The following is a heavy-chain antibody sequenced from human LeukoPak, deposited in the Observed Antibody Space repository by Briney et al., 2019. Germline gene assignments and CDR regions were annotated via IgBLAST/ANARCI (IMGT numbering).Heavy chain of an antibody. D-gene: IGHD4-17*01. V-gene: IGHV3-21*04. CDR1: GFTFSSYS. CDR2: ISSSSSYI. CDR3: ARELIESDYGDYYRGASDY. Sequence: PGGSLRLSCAASGFTFSSYSMNWVRQAPGKGLEWVSSISSSSSYIYYADSVKGRFTISRDNAKNSLYLQMNSLRAEDTAVYYCARELIESDYGDYYRGASDYWGQGTLVTVSS. J-gene: IGHJ4*02.